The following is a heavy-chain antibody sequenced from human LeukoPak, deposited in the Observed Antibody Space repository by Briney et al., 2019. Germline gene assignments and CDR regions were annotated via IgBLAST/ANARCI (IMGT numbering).Heavy chain of an antibody. CDR1: GYSFTSYW. CDR3: ARHVGSSDVDF. CDR2: VYPGDSEI. V-gene: IGHV5-51*01. Sequence: GESLKISCKGSGYSFTSYWIGWVRQMPGKGLEWMGIVYPGDSEIIYSPSFQGQVTISADKSISTAYLQWSSLQASDTAMYYCARHVGSSDVDFWGQGTLVTVSS. J-gene: IGHJ4*02. D-gene: IGHD6-13*01.